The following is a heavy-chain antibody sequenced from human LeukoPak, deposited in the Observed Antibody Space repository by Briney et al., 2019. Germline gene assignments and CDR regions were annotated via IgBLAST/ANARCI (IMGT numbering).Heavy chain of an antibody. V-gene: IGHV3-7*04. D-gene: IGHD1-26*01. J-gene: IGHJ4*02. Sequence: GGSLRLSCSASGFTFSTYWMTWVRQAPGKGLEWVANIKPDGSDKYYVDSVKGRFTISRDNAKNSMYLQMNSLRAEDTGVYYCARFAEPPQYFDYWGQGTLVTVSS. CDR1: GFTFSTYW. CDR3: ARFAEPPQYFDY. CDR2: IKPDGSDK.